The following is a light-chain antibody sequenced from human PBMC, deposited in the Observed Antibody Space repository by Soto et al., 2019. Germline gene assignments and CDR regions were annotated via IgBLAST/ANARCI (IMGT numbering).Light chain of an antibody. CDR2: EVS. Sequence: QSALTQPASVSGSPGQSITISCTGTSSDVGGYNYVSWYQQHPGKAPKLMIYEVSNRPLGVPNRFSGSKSGNTASLTISGLQAEDEADYYCSSYTSSSTPYVFGTGTKLTVL. CDR3: SSYTSSSTPYV. V-gene: IGLV2-14*01. J-gene: IGLJ1*01. CDR1: SSDVGGYNY.